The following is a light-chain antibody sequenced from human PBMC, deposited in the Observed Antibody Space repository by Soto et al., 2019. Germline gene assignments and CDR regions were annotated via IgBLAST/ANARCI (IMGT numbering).Light chain of an antibody. V-gene: IGLV2-23*01. J-gene: IGLJ2*01. CDR1: SSDIGSYNL. CDR2: EGT. CDR3: CSYAGTSNVV. Sequence: QSALTQPASVSGSPGQSITISYTGTSSDIGSYNLVSWYQQYPGKAPKLMIYEGTKRPSGVSSRFSGSKSGNTASLTISGLQAEDEADYYCCSYAGTSNVVFGGGTKVTVL.